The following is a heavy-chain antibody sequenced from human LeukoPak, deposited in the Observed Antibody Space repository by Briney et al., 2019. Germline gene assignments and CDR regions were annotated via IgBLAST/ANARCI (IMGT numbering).Heavy chain of an antibody. Sequence: GGSLRLSCAASGFTFSSYAMSWVRQAPGKGLEWVSAISGSGASTYYADSVKGRLTISRDNSKNTLYLQMKSLRADDTAVYYCAKGRGSYSSSREVRYYYYAMDVWGQGTTVTVSS. CDR2: ISGSGAST. CDR3: AKGRGSYSSSREVRYYYYAMDV. CDR1: GFTFSSYA. J-gene: IGHJ6*02. D-gene: IGHD6-13*01. V-gene: IGHV3-23*01.